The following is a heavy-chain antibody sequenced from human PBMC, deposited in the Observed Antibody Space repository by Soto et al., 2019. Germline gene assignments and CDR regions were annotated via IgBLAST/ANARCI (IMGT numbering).Heavy chain of an antibody. CDR2: VSGSGGTT. Sequence: EVQLLESGGGLVQPGGSLRLSCAASGFTFSSYAMSWVRQAPGKGLEWVSAVSGSGGTTYYADSVKGRFAISRDNSKNTLYLHMNSLRAEDTAIYYCAKPVVITTPYYGMDVWGQGTTVTVSS. D-gene: IGHD3-22*01. CDR1: GFTFSSYA. CDR3: AKPVVITTPYYGMDV. V-gene: IGHV3-23*01. J-gene: IGHJ6*02.